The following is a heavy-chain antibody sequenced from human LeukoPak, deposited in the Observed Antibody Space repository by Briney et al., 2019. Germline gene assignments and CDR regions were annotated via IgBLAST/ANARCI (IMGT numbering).Heavy chain of an antibody. CDR3: ARGDSGYDSYYYYYMDV. D-gene: IGHD5-12*01. CDR1: GFTVSSNY. V-gene: IGHV3-66*02. CDR2: IYSGGST. Sequence: GGSLRLSCAVSGFTVSSNYMSWVRQAPGKGLEWVSVIYSGGSTYYADSVKGRFTISRDNSKNTLYLQMNSLRAEDTAVYYCARGDSGYDSYYYYYMDVWGKGTTVTVPS. J-gene: IGHJ6*03.